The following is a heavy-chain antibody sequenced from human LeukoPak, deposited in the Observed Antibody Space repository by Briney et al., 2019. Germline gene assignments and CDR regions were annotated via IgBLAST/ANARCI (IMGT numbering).Heavy chain of an antibody. CDR2: INPDSGGT. V-gene: IGHV1-2*02. CDR1: GYTFTGYY. CDR3: ARGVLYDFWSGYSRSGRYYFDY. J-gene: IGHJ4*02. Sequence: ASVKVSCKASGYTFTGYYMHWVRQAPGQGLEWMGWINPDSGGTSYAQKFQGRVTMTRDTSISTAYMELSRLRSDDTAVYYCARGVLYDFWSGYSRSGRYYFDYWGQGTLVTVSS. D-gene: IGHD3-3*01.